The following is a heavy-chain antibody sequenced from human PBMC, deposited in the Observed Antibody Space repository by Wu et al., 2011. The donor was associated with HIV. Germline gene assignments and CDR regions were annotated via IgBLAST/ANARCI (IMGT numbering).Heavy chain of an antibody. CDR3: ARDRSALVTGGDY. CDR1: GYTFTGNY. D-gene: IGHD5-18*01. CDR2: INPNSDGT. V-gene: IGHV1-2*02. Sequence: QVQLVQSGAEVKKPGASVKVSCKASGYTFTGNYMHWVRQAPGQGLEWMGWINPNSDGTNYAQKFQGRVTMTRDTSISTAYMELSRLRSDDTAVYYCARDRSALVTGGDYWGQGTLVTVSS. J-gene: IGHJ4*02.